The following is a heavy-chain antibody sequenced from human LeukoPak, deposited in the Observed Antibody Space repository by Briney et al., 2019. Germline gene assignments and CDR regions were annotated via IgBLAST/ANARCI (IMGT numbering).Heavy chain of an antibody. CDR1: GYTFTDFY. J-gene: IGHJ6*03. V-gene: IGHV1-2*02. CDR2: ISPNTGCT. D-gene: IGHD2-2*01. Sequence: ASVKVSCKASGYTFTDFYIHWVRQAPGHGLEGMGWISPNTGCTNYAQRFQGRVTMTRDTSITTSYLELRGLTSDDTAVYFCARHLYCGNPRCYPDYYYIDVWGKGTKVTVSS. CDR3: ARHLYCGNPRCYPDYYYIDV.